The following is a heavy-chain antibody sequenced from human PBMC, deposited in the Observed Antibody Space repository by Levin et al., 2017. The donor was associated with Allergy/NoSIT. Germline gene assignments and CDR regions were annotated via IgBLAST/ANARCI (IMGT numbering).Heavy chain of an antibody. D-gene: IGHD6-13*01. V-gene: IGHV3-53*01. CDR3: ARGAYSSSWYLASYFDY. CDR1: GFTVSSNY. CDR2: IYSGGST. Sequence: GGSLRLSCAASGFTVSSNYMSWVRQAPGKGLEWVSVIYSGGSTYYADSVKGRFTISRDNSKNTLYLQMNSLRAEDTAVYYCARGAYSSSWYLASYFDYWGQGTLVTVSS. J-gene: IGHJ4*02.